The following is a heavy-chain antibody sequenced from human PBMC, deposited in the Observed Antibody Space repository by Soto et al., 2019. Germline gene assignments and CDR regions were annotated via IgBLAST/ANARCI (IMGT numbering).Heavy chain of an antibody. J-gene: IGHJ4*02. CDR1: GYTFTSYG. V-gene: IGHV1-18*01. CDR2: ITYNGDT. CDR3: ARAVVTSSVVFDY. Sequence: QVQLVQSGAEVKKPGASVKVSCKASGYTFTSYGISWVRQAPGQGLEWMGWITYNGDTNDPQKLQGRVTMTADTSTSTAYMELRSLRSDDTAVYYCARAVVTSSVVFDYWGQGTLVTVSS. D-gene: IGHD3-22*01.